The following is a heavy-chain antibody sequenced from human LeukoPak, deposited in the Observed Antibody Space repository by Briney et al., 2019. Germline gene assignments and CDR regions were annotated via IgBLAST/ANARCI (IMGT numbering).Heavy chain of an antibody. CDR3: ARVAGSIDY. Sequence: SVKVSCKTSGYTFTTYDINWVRQATGQGLEWMGWMNTKSGYTVYAQKFQGRVTITRDTSISTAYMELSRLGYEDAAVYYCARVAGSIDYWGQGTLVTVSS. V-gene: IGHV1-8*03. D-gene: IGHD6-19*01. CDR2: MNTKSGYT. J-gene: IGHJ4*02. CDR1: GYTFTTYD.